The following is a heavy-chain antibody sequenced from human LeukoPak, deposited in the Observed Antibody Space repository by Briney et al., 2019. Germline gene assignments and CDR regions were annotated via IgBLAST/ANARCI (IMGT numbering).Heavy chain of an antibody. CDR1: GYTFTGYY. CDR2: TNPNSGGT. Sequence: ASVKVSCKASGYTFTGYYMHWVRQAPGQGLEWMGWTNPNSGGTNYAQKFQDRVTMTTDTSISTAYMELSRLRSDDTAVYYCARGGPYCSGGSCYGNNWFDPWGQGTLVTVSS. J-gene: IGHJ5*02. CDR3: ARGGPYCSGGSCYGNNWFDP. D-gene: IGHD2-15*01. V-gene: IGHV1-2*02.